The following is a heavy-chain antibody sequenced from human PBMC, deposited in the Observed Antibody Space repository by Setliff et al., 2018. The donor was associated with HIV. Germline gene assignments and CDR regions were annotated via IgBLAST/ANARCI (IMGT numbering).Heavy chain of an antibody. V-gene: IGHV1-24*01. CDR2: FETERGEK. CDR3: ATRLLLCLGEIPSA. CDR1: GYGYTLSKVS. Sequence: ASVKVSCKVSGYGYTLSKVSVHWVRQAPGKGLEWMGGFETERGEKIFAQKCQGRVTLTEDTSIDTAYMELHSLTSEDTAVYYCATRLLLCLGEIPSAWGQGALVTVSS. J-gene: IGHJ5*02. D-gene: IGHD3-10*02.